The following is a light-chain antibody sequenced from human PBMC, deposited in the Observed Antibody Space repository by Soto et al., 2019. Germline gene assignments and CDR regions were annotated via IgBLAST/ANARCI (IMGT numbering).Light chain of an antibody. CDR1: SSNIGAGYD. CDR3: QSYDSSLSGPYV. V-gene: IGLV1-40*01. CDR2: GNS. J-gene: IGLJ1*01. Sequence: QSVLTQPPSVSGAPGQRVTISCTGSSSNIGAGYDVHWYQQLPGTAPKLLIYGNSNRPSGVPDRFSGSKSGTSASLAITGLQAEDEADYDCQSYDSSLSGPYVFGTGTKVTVL.